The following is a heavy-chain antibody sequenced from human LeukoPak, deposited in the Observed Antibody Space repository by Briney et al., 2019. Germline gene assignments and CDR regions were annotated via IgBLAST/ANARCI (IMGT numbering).Heavy chain of an antibody. V-gene: IGHV6-1*01. CDR1: GDSLSSNSAG. J-gene: IGHJ4*02. CDR3: ARGGGSLDY. CDR2: TYYRSKWYN. D-gene: IGHD2-15*01. Sequence: SQTLSLTCALSGDSLSSNSAGWSWVRQSRSRGLEWLGRTYYRSKWYNDYAISVKSRITINPDTSKNQYSLQLNSVTPEDTAVYYCARGGGSLDYWAQGTLVSVSS.